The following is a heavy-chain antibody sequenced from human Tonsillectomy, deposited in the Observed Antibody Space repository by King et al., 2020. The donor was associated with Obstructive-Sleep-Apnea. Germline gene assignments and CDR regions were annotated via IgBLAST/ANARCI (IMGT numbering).Heavy chain of an antibody. V-gene: IGHV3-48*04. CDR2: ISSSSSTI. D-gene: IGHD6-13*01. Sequence: VQLVESGGGVVQPGGSLRLSCAASGFTFSGYNMNWVRQAPGKGLEWVSYISSSSSTIYYADSVKGRFTISRDNAKNSLYLQMNSLRAEDTAVYYCARDLVPDAFDIWGQGTMVTVSS. J-gene: IGHJ3*02. CDR3: ARDLVPDAFDI. CDR1: GFTFSGYN.